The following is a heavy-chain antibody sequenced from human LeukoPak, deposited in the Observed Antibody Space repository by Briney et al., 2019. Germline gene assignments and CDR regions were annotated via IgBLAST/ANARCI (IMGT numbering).Heavy chain of an antibody. CDR1: GFTFDDYA. J-gene: IGHJ4*02. D-gene: IGHD3-10*01. Sequence: GGSLRLSCAASGFTFDDYAMHWVRQAPGKGLEWVSGISWNSGSIGYAVSVKGRFTISRDNAKNSLYLQMNSLRAEDTALYYCAKVHCYGSGIFDYWGQGTLVTVSS. V-gene: IGHV3-9*01. CDR3: AKVHCYGSGIFDY. CDR2: ISWNSGSI.